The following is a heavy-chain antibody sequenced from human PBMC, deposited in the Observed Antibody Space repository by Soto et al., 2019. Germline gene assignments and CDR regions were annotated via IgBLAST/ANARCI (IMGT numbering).Heavy chain of an antibody. Sequence: SGPTLVNPTQTLTLTCTFSGFSLSTTGMSVSWIRQPPGKALEWLAHIDWEDDKYYSTSLETRLTISKDTSKNQVVLTMTNMDPVDTATYYCAHAVGAGNPAFLDFWGQGTLVTVSS. CDR3: AHAVGAGNPAFLDF. J-gene: IGHJ1*01. CDR1: GFSLSTTGMS. CDR2: IDWEDDK. V-gene: IGHV2-70*12. D-gene: IGHD3-3*01.